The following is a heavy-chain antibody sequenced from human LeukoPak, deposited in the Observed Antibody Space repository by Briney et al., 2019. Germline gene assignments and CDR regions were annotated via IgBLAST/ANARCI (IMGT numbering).Heavy chain of an antibody. CDR2: ISSSGSTI. D-gene: IGHD5-12*01. Sequence: GGSLRPSCAASGFTFSSYEMNWVRQAPGKGLEWVSYISSSGSTIYYADSVKGRFTISRDNAKNSLYLQMNSLRPEDTAVYYCARARPSMWIDYWGQGTLVTVSS. J-gene: IGHJ4*02. V-gene: IGHV3-48*03. CDR1: GFTFSSYE. CDR3: ARARPSMWIDY.